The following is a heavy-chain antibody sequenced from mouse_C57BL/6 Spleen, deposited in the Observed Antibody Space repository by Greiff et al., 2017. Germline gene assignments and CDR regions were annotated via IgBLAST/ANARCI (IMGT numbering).Heavy chain of an antibody. Sequence: EVMLVESEGGLVQPGSSMKLSCTASGFTFSDYYMAWVRQVPEKGLEWVANINYDGSSTYYLDSLKSRFIISRDNANNILYLQLSSLTSEDTATYYCARPAMDYDWYFDDWGTGTTVTVSS. CDR2: INYDGSST. CDR1: GFTFSDYY. J-gene: IGHJ1*03. D-gene: IGHD2-4*01. V-gene: IGHV5-16*01. CDR3: ARPAMDYDWYFDD.